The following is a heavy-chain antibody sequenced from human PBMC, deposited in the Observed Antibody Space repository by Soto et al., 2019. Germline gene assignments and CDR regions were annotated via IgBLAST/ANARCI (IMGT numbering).Heavy chain of an antibody. J-gene: IGHJ6*02. D-gene: IGHD3-16*02. CDR2: IISSSSTI. CDR3: AREIMITFGGVIAPAYGMDV. Sequence: HPGGSLRLSCAASEFTFSSYSMNWVRQAPGKGLEWVSYIISSSSTIYYADSVKGRFTISRDNAKNSLYLQMNSLRDEDTAVYYCAREIMITFGGVIAPAYGMDVWGQGTTVTVSS. V-gene: IGHV3-48*02. CDR1: EFTFSSYS.